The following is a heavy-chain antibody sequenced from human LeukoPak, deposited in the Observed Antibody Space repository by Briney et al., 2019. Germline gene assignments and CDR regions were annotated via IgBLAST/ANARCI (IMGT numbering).Heavy chain of an antibody. Sequence: PSETLSLTCTVSGGSITSSSYYWGWIRQPPGKGLECIGSVYYSGSTYYNPSLKSRVTISVDTSKNLFSLKVSSVTAADTAVYYCARQTGSGLFILPGGQGTLVTVSS. J-gene: IGHJ4*02. CDR1: GGSITSSSYY. V-gene: IGHV4-39*01. D-gene: IGHD3/OR15-3a*01. CDR2: VYYSGST. CDR3: ARQTGSGLFILP.